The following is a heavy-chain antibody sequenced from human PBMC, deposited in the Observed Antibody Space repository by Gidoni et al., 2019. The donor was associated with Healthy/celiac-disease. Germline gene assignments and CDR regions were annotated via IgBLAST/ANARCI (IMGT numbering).Heavy chain of an antibody. CDR3: ARVNYYDSSGYPRPFYYFDY. J-gene: IGHJ4*02. CDR2: IKQERSEK. V-gene: IGHV3-7*03. CDR1: GFTFRSYW. D-gene: IGHD3-22*01. Sequence: EVQLVESGGGLVQPGGSLSLSCAASGFTFRSYWMSWVSQAPGKGLEWVDNIKQERSEKYYVDSVKGRFTISRDNAKNSLYLQMNSLRAEDTAVYYCARVNYYDSSGYPRPFYYFDYWGQGTLVTVSS.